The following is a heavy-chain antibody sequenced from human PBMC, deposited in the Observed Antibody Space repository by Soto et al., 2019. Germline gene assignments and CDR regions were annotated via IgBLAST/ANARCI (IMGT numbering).Heavy chain of an antibody. Sequence: GESLKISCQVSGYRFSSFWIGWVRQKPGKGLEWMGIAQPGHSDTRYSPAFQGHVTISADESTNAAYLQWSSLRASDTAMYFCARNGYSSSWYPDHWGQGTLVTVSS. D-gene: IGHD6-13*01. V-gene: IGHV5-51*01. CDR2: AQPGHSDT. CDR1: GYRFSSFW. CDR3: ARNGYSSSWYPDH. J-gene: IGHJ4*02.